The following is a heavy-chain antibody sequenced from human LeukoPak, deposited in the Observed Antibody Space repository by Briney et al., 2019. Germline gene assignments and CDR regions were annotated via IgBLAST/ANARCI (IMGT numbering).Heavy chain of an antibody. CDR3: ANRGSYLKGSDP. Sequence: GGSLRLSCVVSGFNFDNFAMHWVRQPLGKGLEWVAFIRYDGSNKYYADSVKGRFTISRDNSKNTLYLQMNSLRAEDTAVYYCANRGSYLKGSDPWGQGTLVTVSS. CDR1: GFNFDNFA. V-gene: IGHV3-30*02. CDR2: IRYDGSNK. J-gene: IGHJ5*02. D-gene: IGHD1-26*01.